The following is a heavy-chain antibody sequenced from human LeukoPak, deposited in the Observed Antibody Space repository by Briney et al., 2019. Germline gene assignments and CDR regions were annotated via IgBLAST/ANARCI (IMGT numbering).Heavy chain of an antibody. D-gene: IGHD6-19*01. CDR2: INQDGSAK. V-gene: IGHV3-7*04. Sequence: GGSLRLSCAASEFTLNMNWVRQAPGKGLEWVANINQDGSAKQYVDSVKGRFTISRDNAKNSLYLQMNSLRAEDTAVYYCGRGSGWIFNYWGQGTLVTVSS. CDR1: EFTLN. J-gene: IGHJ4*02. CDR3: GRGSGWIFNY.